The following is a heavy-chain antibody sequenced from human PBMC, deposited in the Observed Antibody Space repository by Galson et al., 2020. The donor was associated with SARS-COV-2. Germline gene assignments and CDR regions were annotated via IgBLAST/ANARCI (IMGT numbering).Heavy chain of an antibody. CDR2: ISGSGGST. CDR3: AKSGGYSYGLLGFEDY. Sequence: GGSLRLTCAASGFTFSSYAMSWVRQALGKGLEWVSAISGSGGSTYYADSVKGRFTISRDNSKNTLYLQMNSLRAEDRAVYYCAKSGGYSYGLLGFEDYWGQRTLVTVSS. CDR1: GFTFSSYA. J-gene: IGHJ4*02. D-gene: IGHD5-18*01. V-gene: IGHV3-23*01.